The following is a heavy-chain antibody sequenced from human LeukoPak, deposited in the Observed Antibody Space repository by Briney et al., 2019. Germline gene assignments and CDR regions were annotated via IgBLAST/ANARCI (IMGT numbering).Heavy chain of an antibody. Sequence: GGSLRLSCAASGFTFSSYGMHWVRQAPGKGLEWVAVISYDGSNKYYADSVKGRFTISRDNSKNTLYLQMNSLRAEDTAVYYCGRGLRPGNYYGMDVWGQGTTVTVSS. J-gene: IGHJ6*02. D-gene: IGHD5-12*01. V-gene: IGHV3-30*03. CDR2: ISYDGSNK. CDR1: GFTFSSYG. CDR3: GRGLRPGNYYGMDV.